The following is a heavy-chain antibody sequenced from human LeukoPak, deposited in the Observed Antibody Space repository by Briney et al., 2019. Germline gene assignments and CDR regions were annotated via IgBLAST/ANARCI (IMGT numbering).Heavy chain of an antibody. CDR3: ANIPPFDYGDYAIRLD. CDR2: IRNFGET. CDR1: GFTFSSYG. Sequence: PGRSLRLSCAASGFTFSSYGMHWVRQAPGKGLEWVSSIRNFGETHYADSVRGRFIISRDNSQNTLYLQMNSLRAEDSALYYCANIPPFDYGDYAIRLDWGQGTLVTVSS. J-gene: IGHJ4*02. D-gene: IGHD4-17*01. V-gene: IGHV3-23*01.